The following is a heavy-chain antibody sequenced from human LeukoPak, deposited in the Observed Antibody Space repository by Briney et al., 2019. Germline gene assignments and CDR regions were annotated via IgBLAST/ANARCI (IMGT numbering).Heavy chain of an antibody. CDR1: GFTFDDYA. D-gene: IGHD4-23*01. CDR3: AKDIAYGGNPEYFQH. V-gene: IGHV3-9*01. Sequence: GGSLRLSCAASGFTFDDYAMHSVRQPPGKGLEWVSGISWNSGSIGYADSVKGRFTISRDNAKNSLYLQMTSLRAEDTALYYCAKDIAYGGNPEYFQHWGQGTLVTVSS. J-gene: IGHJ1*01. CDR2: ISWNSGSI.